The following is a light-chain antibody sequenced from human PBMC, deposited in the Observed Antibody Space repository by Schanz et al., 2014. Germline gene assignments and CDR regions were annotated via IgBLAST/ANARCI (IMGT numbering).Light chain of an antibody. CDR2: DVS. Sequence: SALAQPASVSGSPGQSITISCTGTSGDVGAYNYVSWYQQHPGKAPKVVIYDVSHRPSGVSNRFSGSKSGNMASLTISGLQAEDEADYYCSSYTKNATQVFGGGTKVTVL. V-gene: IGLV2-14*03. J-gene: IGLJ2*01. CDR1: SGDVGAYNY. CDR3: SSYTKNATQV.